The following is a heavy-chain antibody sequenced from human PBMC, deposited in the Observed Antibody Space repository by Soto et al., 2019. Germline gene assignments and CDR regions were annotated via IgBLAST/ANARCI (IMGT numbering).Heavy chain of an antibody. J-gene: IGHJ3*02. D-gene: IGHD3-22*01. CDR1: GGTFSSYT. CDR3: ARELGYYYDSSGYYSEAYAFDI. Sequence: VKVSCKASGGTFSSYTISWVRQAPGQGLEWMGRIIPILGIANYAQKFQCRVTITRDTSTSTVYMELSSLRPEDTAVYYCARELGYYYDSSGYYSEAYAFDIWGQGTMVTVSS. V-gene: IGHV1-69*04. CDR2: IIPILGIA.